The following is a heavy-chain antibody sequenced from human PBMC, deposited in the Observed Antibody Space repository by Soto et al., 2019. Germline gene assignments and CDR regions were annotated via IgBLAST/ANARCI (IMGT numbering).Heavy chain of an antibody. Sequence: QVQLVESGGGVVQPGRSLRLSCAASGFTLSGYSMHWVRQAPGKGLEWVAVTSHDGSNNYYADSVKGRFTISRDNSKNKLYLQMDGRRAEDTAVYFCVRDTNLVATKDYSSYGLDVWGQGTTVTFSS. V-gene: IGHV3-30-3*01. CDR3: VRDTNLVATKDYSSYGLDV. CDR1: GFTLSGYS. CDR2: TSHDGSNN. J-gene: IGHJ6*02. D-gene: IGHD5-12*01.